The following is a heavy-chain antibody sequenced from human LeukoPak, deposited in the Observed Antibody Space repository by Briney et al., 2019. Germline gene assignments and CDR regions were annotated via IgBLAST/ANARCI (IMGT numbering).Heavy chain of an antibody. CDR2: IYPGDSDT. CDR3: ARLHYDSSGYDYYYYMDV. J-gene: IGHJ6*03. V-gene: IGHV5-51*01. D-gene: IGHD3-22*01. CDR1: GYSFTSYW. Sequence: GESLKISCKGSGYSFTSYWIGWVRQMPGKGLEWMGIIYPGDSDTRYSPSFQGQVTISADKSISTAYLQWSSLKASDTAMYYCARLHYDSSGYDYYYYMDVWGKGTTVTVSS.